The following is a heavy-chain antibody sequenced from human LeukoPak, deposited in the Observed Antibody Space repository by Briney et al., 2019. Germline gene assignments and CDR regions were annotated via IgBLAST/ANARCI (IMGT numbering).Heavy chain of an antibody. V-gene: IGHV4-4*09. CDR3: AACYSSYYFDY. CDR1: GGSISSYY. CDR2: IYTSGST. J-gene: IGHJ4*02. Sequence: SETLSLTCTVSGGSISSYYWSWIRQPPGKGLEWIGYIYTSGSTNYNPSLKSRVTISVDTSKNQFSLKLSSVTAADTAVYYCAACYSSYYFDYWGQGTLVTVSS. D-gene: IGHD2-21*02.